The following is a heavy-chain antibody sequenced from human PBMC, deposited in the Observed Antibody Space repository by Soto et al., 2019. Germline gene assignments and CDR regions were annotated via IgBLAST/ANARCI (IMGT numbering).Heavy chain of an antibody. CDR3: ARVKWAAVAFDY. J-gene: IGHJ4*02. D-gene: IGHD6-19*01. V-gene: IGHV1-3*01. CDR2: INAGNGNT. CDR1: GYTFTSYA. Sequence: QVQLVQSGAEVKKPGASVKVSCKASGYTFTSYAMHWVRQAPGQRLEWMGWINAGNGNTKYSQKFQGRVTITRDTSASTAYMELSSLRSEDTAVYYCARVKWAAVAFDYWGQGTLVTVSS.